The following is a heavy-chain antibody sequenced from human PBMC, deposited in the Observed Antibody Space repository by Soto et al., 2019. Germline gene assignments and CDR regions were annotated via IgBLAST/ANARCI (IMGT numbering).Heavy chain of an antibody. CDR3: VSQRTTVPTQAYFDY. D-gene: IGHD4-17*01. CDR1: GGSVTNSSYY. V-gene: IGHV4-39*01. Sequence: LSLTCTVSGGSVTNSSYYWGWIRQSPGKGLEWIGSVYYRGRSYSKSSVKSRVTISVDTSKNRFSLSLNSVTASDTAVYFCVSQRTTVPTQAYFDYWGPGALVTVSS. J-gene: IGHJ4*02. CDR2: VYYRGRS.